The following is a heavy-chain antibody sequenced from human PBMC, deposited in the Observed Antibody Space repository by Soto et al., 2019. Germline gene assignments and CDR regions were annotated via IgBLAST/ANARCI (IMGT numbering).Heavy chain of an antibody. Sequence: QVQLVESGGGVVQPGRSLRLSCAASGFTFSSYAMHWVRQAPGKGLEWVAVISYDGSNKYYADSVKGRFTISRDSSKNXPYLKRNSLRAEDTAVYYCARDPVAYCGGDCRTCDYWGQGTLVTVSS. J-gene: IGHJ4*02. CDR2: ISYDGSNK. D-gene: IGHD2-21*02. CDR1: GFTFSSYA. CDR3: ARDPVAYCGGDCRTCDY. V-gene: IGHV3-30-3*01.